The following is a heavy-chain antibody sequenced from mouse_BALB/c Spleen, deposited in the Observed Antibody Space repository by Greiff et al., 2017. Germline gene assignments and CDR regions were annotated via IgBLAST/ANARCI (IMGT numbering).Heavy chain of an antibody. V-gene: IGHV6-6*02. Sequence: DVKVEESGGGLVQPGGSMKLSCVASGFTFSSYWMSWVRQSPEKGLEWVAEIRLKSDNYATHYAESVKGKFTISRDDSKSRLYLQMNSLRAEDTGIYYCTPHYYGSSYYAMDYWGQGTSVTVSS. CDR3: TPHYYGSSYYAMDY. J-gene: IGHJ4*01. CDR2: IRLKSDNYAT. D-gene: IGHD1-1*01. CDR1: GFTFSSYW.